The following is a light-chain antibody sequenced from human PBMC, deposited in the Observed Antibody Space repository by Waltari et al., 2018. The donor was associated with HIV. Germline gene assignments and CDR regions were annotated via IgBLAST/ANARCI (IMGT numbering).Light chain of an antibody. J-gene: IGKJ4*01. CDR2: GTS. CDR1: QSVSSSH. CDR3: QQYGSSAPLT. Sequence: EIVLTQSPGALSLSPGERATLSCRASQSVSSSHLAWYQQGPGQAPRLLMYGTSSRATGIPDRFSGSGSGTDFTLTISRLEPEDFAVYYCQQYGSSAPLTFGGGTKVEIK. V-gene: IGKV3-20*01.